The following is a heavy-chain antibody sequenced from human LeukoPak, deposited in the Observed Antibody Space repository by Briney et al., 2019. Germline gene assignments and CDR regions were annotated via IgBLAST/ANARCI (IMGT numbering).Heavy chain of an antibody. CDR1: GGSISNYY. D-gene: IGHD6-6*01. Sequence: SQSMSLTCTAAGGSISNYYWNWIRHPPGTWLEWLGYIYYSVITNYYPSIKSRVTMSLDASKNQFSLKLTSVTAADTSVYYCARALYSTASLFDYWGQGTLVTVSS. CDR2: IYYSVIT. CDR3: ARALYSTASLFDY. J-gene: IGHJ4*02. V-gene: IGHV4-59*08.